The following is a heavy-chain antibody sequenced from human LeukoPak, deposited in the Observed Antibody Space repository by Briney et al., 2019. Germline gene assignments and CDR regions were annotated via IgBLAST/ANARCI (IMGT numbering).Heavy chain of an antibody. Sequence: SGGSLRLSCAASGFTFSSYAMNWVRQAPGKGLEWVSVITGSGDITYYADSVKGRFTISRDNSKNTVYLQMNSLRAEDTAVYYCAKDFLSTGGSIIWGRGTLVTVSS. D-gene: IGHD2-15*01. CDR2: ITGSGDIT. V-gene: IGHV3-23*01. CDR3: AKDFLSTGGSII. CDR1: GFTFSSYA. J-gene: IGHJ4*02.